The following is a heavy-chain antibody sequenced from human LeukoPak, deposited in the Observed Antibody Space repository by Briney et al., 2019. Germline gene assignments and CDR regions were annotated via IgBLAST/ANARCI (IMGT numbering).Heavy chain of an antibody. V-gene: IGHV4-30-2*01. J-gene: IGHJ4*02. Sequence: SETLSLTYTVSGGSISSGGYYWSWIRQPPGKGLEWIGYIYHSGSTYYNPSLKSRVTISVDRSKNQFSLKLSSVTAADTAVYYCARDRIAAAGSFDYWGQGTLVTVSS. CDR2: IYHSGST. CDR3: ARDRIAAAGSFDY. CDR1: GGSISSGGYY. D-gene: IGHD6-13*01.